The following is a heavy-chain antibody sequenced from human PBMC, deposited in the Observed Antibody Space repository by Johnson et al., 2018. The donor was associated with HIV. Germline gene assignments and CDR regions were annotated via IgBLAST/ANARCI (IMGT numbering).Heavy chain of an antibody. D-gene: IGHD6-13*01. CDR2: ISGGGGST. V-gene: IGHV3-23*04. CDR1: GFRFDDYG. J-gene: IGHJ3*02. Sequence: VQLVESGGGVVRPGGSLRLSCAVAGFRFDDYGMSWVRQAPGKGLEWVSIISGGGGSTYYADSVRGRLTISKDNSKNTLYLQMNSLRVEDTAVYYCAKHSSSWYDDAFDIWGQGTMVTVSS. CDR3: AKHSSSWYDDAFDI.